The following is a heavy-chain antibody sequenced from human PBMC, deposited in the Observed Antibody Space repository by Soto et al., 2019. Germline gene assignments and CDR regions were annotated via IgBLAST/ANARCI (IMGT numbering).Heavy chain of an antibody. V-gene: IGHV3-33*01. J-gene: IGHJ6*02. CDR1: GVDFTTYA. Sequence: GGSRRLSCSVTGVDFTTYAMHWVRQTPDKGLEWVAIIWFDGIKEFYAESVRGRFTISIDTSKNTVFLQMNNVRAEDTALYYCTRATFDVWGQGTTVTVSS. CDR2: IWFDGIKE. CDR3: TRATFDV.